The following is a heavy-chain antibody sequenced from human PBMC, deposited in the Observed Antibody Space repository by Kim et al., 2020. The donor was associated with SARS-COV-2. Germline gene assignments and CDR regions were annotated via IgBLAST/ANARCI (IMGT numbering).Heavy chain of an antibody. V-gene: IGHV3-23*01. CDR3: AKDRDLGVVVEFYFDY. J-gene: IGHJ4*02. D-gene: IGHD2-21*01. Sequence: VKGRFTICRDNSKNTLYLQMNSLRAEDTAVYYCAKDRDLGVVVEFYFDYWGQGTLVTVSS.